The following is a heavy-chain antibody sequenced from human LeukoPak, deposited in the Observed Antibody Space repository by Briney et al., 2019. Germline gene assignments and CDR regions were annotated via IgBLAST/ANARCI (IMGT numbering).Heavy chain of an antibody. CDR1: GGSFSGYY. CDR3: ARYCSSTSCYKALHFDY. J-gene: IGHJ4*02. D-gene: IGHD2-2*02. CDR2: INHSGST. V-gene: IGHV4-34*01. Sequence: SETLSLTCAVYGGSFSGYYWSWIRQPPGQGLEWIGEINHSGSTNYNRSLKSRVTISIDMSKNQFSLKLSSVTAADTAVYYCARYCSSTSCYKALHFDYWGQGTLVTVSS.